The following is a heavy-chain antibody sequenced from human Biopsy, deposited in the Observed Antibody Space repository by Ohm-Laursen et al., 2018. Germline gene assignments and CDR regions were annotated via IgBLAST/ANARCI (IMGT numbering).Heavy chain of an antibody. J-gene: IGHJ3*02. CDR2: ISYSRDT. CDR1: GGSISGSS. V-gene: IGHV4-59*08. Sequence: SETLSLTCTVSGGSISGSSWSWIRQAPGKGLEWIGYISYSRDTNYNPPPKSRITISVDTSKNQFSLKLTSVTAADTAVYYCAKHGSGWTGDDAFHIWGQGTMVTVSS. CDR3: AKHGSGWTGDDAFHI. D-gene: IGHD6-19*01.